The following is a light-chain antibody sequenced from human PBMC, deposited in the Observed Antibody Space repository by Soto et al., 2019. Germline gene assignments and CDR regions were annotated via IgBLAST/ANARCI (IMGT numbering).Light chain of an antibody. Sequence: QSALTQPASVSGSPGQSITISCTGTSSDVGSYNLVSWYQQHPGKAPKLMIYEGSKRPSGVSNRFSGSKSGNTASLTISVLQGEDDADYFCCSYAGTSTYVFGTGTKLTVL. CDR3: CSYAGTSTYV. V-gene: IGLV2-23*01. J-gene: IGLJ1*01. CDR2: EGS. CDR1: SSDVGSYNL.